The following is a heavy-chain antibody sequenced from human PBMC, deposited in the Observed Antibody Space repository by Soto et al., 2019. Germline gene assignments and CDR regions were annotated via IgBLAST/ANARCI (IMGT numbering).Heavy chain of an antibody. CDR3: ARDARELDVRGFDY. D-gene: IGHD1-26*01. CDR2: TYYRSKLYN. J-gene: IGHJ4*02. V-gene: IGHV6-1*01. Sequence: SQTLSLTCAISGDSVSSNSAAWNWIRQSPSRGLEWLGRTYYRSKLYNDYAVSVKSRITINPDSSKNQFSLQLNSVTPEDTAVYYCARDARELDVRGFDYWGQGTLVTVSS. CDR1: GDSVSSNSAA.